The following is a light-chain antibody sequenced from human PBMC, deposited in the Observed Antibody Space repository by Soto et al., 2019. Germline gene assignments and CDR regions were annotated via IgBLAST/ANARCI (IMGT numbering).Light chain of an antibody. CDR2: STD. J-gene: IGLJ1*01. V-gene: IGLV1-44*01. Sequence: QSVLTQQPSASGTPGQRVTISCSGSSSNIGSNTVNWYQQLPGTAPKLLIYSTDQRPSGVPDRFSGSKSGTSASLAISGLQSEDEADYYCAAWDDSLNGHYVFGTGTKVTVL. CDR1: SSNIGSNT. CDR3: AAWDDSLNGHYV.